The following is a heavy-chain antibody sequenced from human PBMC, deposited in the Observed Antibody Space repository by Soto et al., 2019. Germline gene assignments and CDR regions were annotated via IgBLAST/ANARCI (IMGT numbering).Heavy chain of an antibody. D-gene: IGHD6-13*01. V-gene: IGHV1-46*01. Sequence: QVQLVQSGAEVKKPGASVKLSCRTSGYTFTHYYIHWVRQAPGQGLEWLAIINPASGSTNYAQDFHGIVTLTMATSTTTVYMELSGLRAEDTAIFYSATDLAAGDHWGQGTLVPVSS. CDR3: ATDLAAGDH. CDR1: GYTFTHYY. J-gene: IGHJ4*02. CDR2: INPASGST.